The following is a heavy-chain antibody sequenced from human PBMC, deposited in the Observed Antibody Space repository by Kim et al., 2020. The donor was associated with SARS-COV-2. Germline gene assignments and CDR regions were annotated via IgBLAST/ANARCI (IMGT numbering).Heavy chain of an antibody. D-gene: IGHD2-15*01. CDR2: IDYTGNT. Sequence: SETLSLTCAVSGGSLSGYYWSWIRQPPGKGLEWIGQIDYTGNTHYNPSLKSRVTISVDTSKLQFSLKVTSVAAADTAMYYCARIRTCCTGGSCFPSNFDLWGERTAVTLSP. CDR1: GGSLSGYY. CDR3: ARIRTCCTGGSCFPSNFDL. V-gene: IGHV4-34*01. J-gene: IGHJ4*02.